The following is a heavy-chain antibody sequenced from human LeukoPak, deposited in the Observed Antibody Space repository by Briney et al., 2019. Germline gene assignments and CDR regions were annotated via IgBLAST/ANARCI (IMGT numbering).Heavy chain of an antibody. V-gene: IGHV3-48*03. Sequence: GGSLRLSCAASGFTFSSYEMNWVRQTPGKGLEWVSYISSSGTTIYYADSVKGRFTISRDNAKNSLYLQMNSLRAEDTAVYYCARRYCSSTSCLIDYWGQGTLVTVSS. J-gene: IGHJ4*02. CDR1: GFTFSSYE. CDR3: ARRYCSSTSCLIDY. CDR2: ISSSGTTI. D-gene: IGHD2-2*01.